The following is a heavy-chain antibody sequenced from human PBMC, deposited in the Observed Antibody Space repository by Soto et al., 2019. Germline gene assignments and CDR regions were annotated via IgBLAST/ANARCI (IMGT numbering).Heavy chain of an antibody. CDR1: GFTFSSYA. V-gene: IGHV3-23*01. CDR2: ISGSGGST. J-gene: IGHJ4*02. CDR3: AKDHYYDSGGYLLGY. Sequence: GGSLRLSCAASGFTFSSYAMSWVRQAPGKGLEWVSAISGSGGSTYYADSVKGRFTMYGDNSKNKLYLQMNSLRAEDMAVYYCAKDHYYDSGGYLLGYWGQGTLVNVSS. D-gene: IGHD3-22*01.